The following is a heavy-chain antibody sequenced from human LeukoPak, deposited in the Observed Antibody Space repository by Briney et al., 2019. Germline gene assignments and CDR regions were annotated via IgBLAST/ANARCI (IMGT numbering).Heavy chain of an antibody. V-gene: IGHV1-18*01. CDR1: GYTFTSYG. D-gene: IGHD3-22*01. J-gene: IGHJ4*02. CDR2: ISAYNGNT. Sequence: VASVKVSCKASGYTFTSYGISWVRQAPGQGLEWMRWISAYNGNTNYAQKLQGRVTMTTDTSTSTAYMELRSLRSDDTAVYYCARASPAPKYYYDSSGYPRIGDYWGQGTLVTVSS. CDR3: ARASPAPKYYYDSSGYPRIGDY.